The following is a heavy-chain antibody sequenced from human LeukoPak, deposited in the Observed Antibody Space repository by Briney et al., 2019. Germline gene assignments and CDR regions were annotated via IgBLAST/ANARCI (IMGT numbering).Heavy chain of an antibody. Sequence: SETLSLTCTVSGGSISSYYWSWIRQPPGKGLEWIGYIYYSGSTNYNPSLKSRVTISVDTSKNQFSLKLSCVTAADTAVYYCARYPFIAVADDYGMDVWGQGTTVTVSS. V-gene: IGHV4-59*01. D-gene: IGHD6-19*01. CDR2: IYYSGST. J-gene: IGHJ6*02. CDR3: ARYPFIAVADDYGMDV. CDR1: GGSISSYY.